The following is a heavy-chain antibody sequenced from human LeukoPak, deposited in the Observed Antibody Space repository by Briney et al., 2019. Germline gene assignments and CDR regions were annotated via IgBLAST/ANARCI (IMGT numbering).Heavy chain of an antibody. CDR1: GYIFSSYA. CDR3: AKEELYYYGSGTYYTLAPFDY. V-gene: IGHV3-23*01. J-gene: IGHJ4*02. Sequence: GWSLRLSCEASGYIFSSYAMSWVRQAPGKGLEWVSVISNSGATTDYADSVKGRFTISRDNSKNTLSLQMNSLRAEDTAVYYCAKEELYYYGSGTYYTLAPFDYWGQGTLVTVS. CDR2: ISNSGATT. D-gene: IGHD3-10*01.